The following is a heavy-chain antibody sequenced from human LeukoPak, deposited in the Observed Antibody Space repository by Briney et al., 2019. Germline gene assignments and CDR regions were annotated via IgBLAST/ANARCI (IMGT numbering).Heavy chain of an antibody. CDR1: GYTFTSYA. V-gene: IGHV1-3*01. J-gene: IGHJ4*02. Sequence: ASVKVSCKASGYTFTSYAMHWVRQAPGQRLEWMGWINAGNGNTKYSQKFQGRVTIARDTSTSTAYMELRSLRSDDTAVYYCARGATYSSGMFDYWGQGTLVTVSS. CDR2: INAGNGNT. CDR3: ARGATYSSGMFDY. D-gene: IGHD6-19*01.